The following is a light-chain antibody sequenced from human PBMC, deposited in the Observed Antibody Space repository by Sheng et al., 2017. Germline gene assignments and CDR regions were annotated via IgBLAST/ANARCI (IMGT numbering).Light chain of an antibody. Sequence: EVVLTQSPGTLSLSPGERATLSCRASQTVGHNYLAWHQQKPGQAPRLLIYAASFRATGVPDRFSGSASGTDFTLTISRLEPEDFAVYYCQQAGVPPWTFGQGTKVE. CDR2: AAS. CDR3: QQAGVPPWT. V-gene: IGKV3-20*01. J-gene: IGKJ1*01. CDR1: QTVGHNY.